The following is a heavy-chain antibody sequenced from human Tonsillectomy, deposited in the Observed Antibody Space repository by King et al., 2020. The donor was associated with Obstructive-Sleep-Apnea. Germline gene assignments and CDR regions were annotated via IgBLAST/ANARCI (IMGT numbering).Heavy chain of an antibody. V-gene: IGHV4-34*01. J-gene: IGHJ5*02. CDR3: ARGSGAAAVNWFDP. D-gene: IGHD6-13*01. CDR2: INHSGST. Sequence: HVQLQQWGAGLLKPSETLSLTCAVFGGSFSDYYWSWIRQPPGKGLEWIGEINHSGSTNFNPSLKSRVTISVDTSKNQFSLKLTSVTAADTAMYYCARGSGAAAVNWFDPWGQGTLVTVSS. CDR1: GGSFSDYY.